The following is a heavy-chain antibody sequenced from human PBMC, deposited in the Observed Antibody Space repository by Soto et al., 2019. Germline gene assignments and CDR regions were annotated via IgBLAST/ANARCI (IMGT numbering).Heavy chain of an antibody. J-gene: IGHJ6*02. V-gene: IGHV1-18*01. CDR1: GYTFTSYG. D-gene: IGHD1-26*01. Sequence: ASVKVSCKASGYTFTSYGISWVRQAPGQGLEWMGWISAYNGNTNYAQKLQGRVTMTTDTSTSTAYMELRSLRSDDTAVYYCARAEPAVGAGYFCLVWGQGTTVTVSS. CDR3: ARAEPAVGAGYFCLV. CDR2: ISAYNGNT.